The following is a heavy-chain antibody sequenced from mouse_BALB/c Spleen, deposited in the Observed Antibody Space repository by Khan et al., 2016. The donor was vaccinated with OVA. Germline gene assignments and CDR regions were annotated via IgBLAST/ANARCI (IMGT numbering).Heavy chain of an antibody. V-gene: IGHV1S135*01. CDR2: IDPYNGGT. D-gene: IGHD2-2*01. J-gene: IGHJ3*01. CDR3: ARGGYGGFAY. CDR1: GYAFTSYI. Sequence: EVRLQQSGPELVKPGASVKVSCKAPGYAFTSYIMYWVKQSHGKSLEWIGYIDPYNGGTSYNQKFKGKATLTVDKSSTTAYMHLNSLTSEDSAVYYCARGGYGGFAYWGQGTLVTVSA.